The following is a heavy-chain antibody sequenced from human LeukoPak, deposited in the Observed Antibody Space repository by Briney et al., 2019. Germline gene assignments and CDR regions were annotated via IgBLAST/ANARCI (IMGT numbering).Heavy chain of an antibody. CDR3: ARDSGSGMDV. CDR2: LYSGGST. CDR1: GFTVSSNY. V-gene: IGHV3-53*01. J-gene: IGHJ6*02. Sequence: ESGGSLRLSCAASGFTVSSNYMSWVRQAPGKGLEWVSVLYSGGSTYYADSVKGRFTISRDNSKNTLCLQMNSLRAEDTAVYYCARDSGSGMDVWGQGTTVTVSS. D-gene: IGHD6-25*01.